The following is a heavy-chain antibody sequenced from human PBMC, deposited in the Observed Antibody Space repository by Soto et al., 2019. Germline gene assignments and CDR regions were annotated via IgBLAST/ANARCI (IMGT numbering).Heavy chain of an antibody. J-gene: IGHJ4*02. D-gene: IGHD2-15*01. CDR2: RYYSEST. CDR1: GGSITTGGYY. V-gene: IGHV4-31*03. Sequence: SETLSLTCTVSGGSITTGGYYWSWIRQLPGKGLEWIGHRYYSESTYYNPSLKSRVSISLDTSKNRFSLKLSFVTAADTAMYYCARTKCSGGSCYSWSLDYWGQGTPATVSS. CDR3: ARTKCSGGSCYSWSLDY.